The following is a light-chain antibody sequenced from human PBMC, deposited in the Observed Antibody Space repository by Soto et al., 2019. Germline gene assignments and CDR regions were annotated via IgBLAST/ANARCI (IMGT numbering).Light chain of an antibody. CDR1: RSDIGAYNF. Sequence: QSALTQPASVSGSPGQSITISCNGTRSDIGAYNFVSWYQQHPGEVPKLMLYDVNVRPSGVSNRFSGSKSGNTASLTISGLQAEDEADYYCTSWTTSTTMIFGGGTKLTVL. CDR3: TSWTTSTTMI. J-gene: IGLJ2*01. V-gene: IGLV2-14*03. CDR2: DVN.